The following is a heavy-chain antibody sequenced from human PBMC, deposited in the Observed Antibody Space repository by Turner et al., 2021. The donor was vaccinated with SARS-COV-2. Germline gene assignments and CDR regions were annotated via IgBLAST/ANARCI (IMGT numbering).Heavy chain of an antibody. CDR1: GGSISSSSYY. CDR3: ASPSVDFWSGSYYGMDV. J-gene: IGHJ6*02. Sequence: QLHLQESGPGLVKPSETLSLTCTVSGGSISSSSYYWGWIRQPPGKGLEWIGSIYYSGSTYYNPSLKSRVTISVDTSKNQFSLKLSSVTAADTAVYYCASPSVDFWSGSYYGMDVWGQGTTVTVSS. D-gene: IGHD3-3*01. CDR2: IYYSGST. V-gene: IGHV4-39*01.